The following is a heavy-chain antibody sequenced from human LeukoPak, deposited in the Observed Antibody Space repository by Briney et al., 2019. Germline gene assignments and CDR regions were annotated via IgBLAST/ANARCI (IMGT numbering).Heavy chain of an antibody. D-gene: IGHD3-22*01. CDR3: ARGARYDSRYYFDY. CDR2: ISWNSGSI. CDR1: GFTFDDYA. V-gene: IGHV3-9*01. J-gene: IGHJ4*02. Sequence: GRSLRLSCAASGFTFDDYAMHWVRQAPGKGLEWVSGISWNSGSIGYAVSVKGRFTISRDNAKNSLYLQMNSLRAEDTALYYCARGARYDSRYYFDYWGQGTLVTVSS.